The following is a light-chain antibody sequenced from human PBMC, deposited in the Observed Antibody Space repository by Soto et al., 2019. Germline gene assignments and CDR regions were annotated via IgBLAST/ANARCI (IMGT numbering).Light chain of an antibody. V-gene: IGLV6-57*01. J-gene: IGLJ3*02. CDR1: SGSITTNY. CDR2: EDD. Sequence: NFMLTQPHSVSESPGKTVTISCTRSSGSITTNYVQWYQHRPGRSPTTVIYEDDQRPSGFPDRFSGSIDRSSNSASLTISGLKTEDEADYYCQSYDTVWVLGGGTKVTVL. CDR3: QSYDTVWV.